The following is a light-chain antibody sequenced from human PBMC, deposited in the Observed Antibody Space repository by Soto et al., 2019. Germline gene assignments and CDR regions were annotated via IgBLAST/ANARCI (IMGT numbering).Light chain of an antibody. J-gene: IGKJ5*01. CDR2: DAS. Sequence: DIQMTQSHPSLSASVGDRVTITCRASQTISTYLNWYQQKPGKAPRLLIYDASSLQSGVPSRFSGSGSGTDFTLTISSLQPEDFATYYCQQSYSTPITFGQGTRLEIK. CDR1: QTISTY. CDR3: QQSYSTPIT. V-gene: IGKV1-39*01.